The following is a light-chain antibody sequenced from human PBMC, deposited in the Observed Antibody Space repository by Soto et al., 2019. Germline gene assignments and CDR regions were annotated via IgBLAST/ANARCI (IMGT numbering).Light chain of an antibody. CDR1: ESIARH. J-gene: IGKJ5*01. CDR3: QQTYSTLSIT. V-gene: IGKV1-39*01. Sequence: DIQMTQSPYSLSASVGDRVTITCRASESIARHLNWYQLKPGTTPNLLIYAASSLQNGVTSRFRGGGSGTDFTLTINKLQPEDCAAYYCQQTYSTLSITFGQGTRLQI. CDR2: AAS.